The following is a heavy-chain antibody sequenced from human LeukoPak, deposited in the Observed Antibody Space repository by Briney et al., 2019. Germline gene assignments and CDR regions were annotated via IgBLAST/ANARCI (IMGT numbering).Heavy chain of an antibody. J-gene: IGHJ3*02. CDR1: GFTFSSYA. D-gene: IGHD3-3*01. CDR2: ISGSGGST. CDR3: AKDEDYDFWSGYGDAFDI. V-gene: IGHV3-23*01. Sequence: GGSLRLSCAASGFTFSSYAMSWVRQAPGKGLEWVSAISGSGGSTYYADSVKGRFTISRDNSKNTLYLQMNSLRAEDTAVYYCAKDEDYDFWSGYGDAFDIWGQGTMVTVSS.